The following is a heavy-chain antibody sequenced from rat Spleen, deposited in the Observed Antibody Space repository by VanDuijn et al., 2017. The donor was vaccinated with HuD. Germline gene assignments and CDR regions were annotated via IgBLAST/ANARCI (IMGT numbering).Heavy chain of an antibody. CDR2: ISYDGSGT. CDR3: TQQLGDWFAY. D-gene: IGHD1-10*01. Sequence: EVQLVESDGGLVQPGRSLKLSCATSGFTFSDCYMAWVRQAPTKGLEWVATISYDGSGTYYRDSVKGRFTVSRNNAKTTLYLEMDSLRSEDTATYYCTQQLGDWFAYWGQGTLVTVSS. CDR1: GFTFSDCY. V-gene: IGHV5-29*01. J-gene: IGHJ3*01.